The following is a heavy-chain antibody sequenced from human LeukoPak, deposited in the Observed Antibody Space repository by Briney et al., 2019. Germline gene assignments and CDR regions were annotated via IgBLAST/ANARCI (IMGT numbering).Heavy chain of an antibody. CDR1: GGSISNYY. J-gene: IGHJ4*02. Sequence: SETLSLTCTVSGGSISNYYWSWIRQPPGKGLEWIGYIYYSGSTNYNPSLKSRVTMSVDTSKNQFSLKLSSVTAADTAVYYCVQGAAAGTSWDYWGQGTLVTVSS. D-gene: IGHD6-13*01. CDR2: IYYSGST. V-gene: IGHV4-59*12. CDR3: VQGAAAGTSWDY.